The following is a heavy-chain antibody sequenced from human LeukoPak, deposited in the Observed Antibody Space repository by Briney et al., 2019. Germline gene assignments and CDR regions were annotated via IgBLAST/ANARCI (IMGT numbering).Heavy chain of an antibody. CDR2: ISAYNGNT. D-gene: IGHD3-22*01. J-gene: IGHJ4*02. Sequence: VASVKVSCKASGYTFTSYGISWVRQAPGQGLEWMGWISAYNGNTNYAQKLQGRVTMTTDTSTSTAYMELRSLRSDDTAVYYCARPRYYDSSGYYSPYYFDYWGQGTLVTVSS. V-gene: IGHV1-18*01. CDR1: GYTFTSYG. CDR3: ARPRYYDSSGYYSPYYFDY.